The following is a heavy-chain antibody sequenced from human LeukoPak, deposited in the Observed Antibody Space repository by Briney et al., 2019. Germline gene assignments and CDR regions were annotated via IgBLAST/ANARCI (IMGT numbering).Heavy chain of an antibody. J-gene: IGHJ4*02. CDR1: PGSIISYY. D-gene: IGHD3-22*01. V-gene: IGHV4-59*01. Sequence: PSETLSLTCSVPPGSIISYYWSWIRQPPGKGLEWVGSIYYSGSTDYNPSLKSRVIMSLDTSRHQASLKLTSVTAADTAIYYCARDVRYYYESDGYYFDYWGQGTRVTVSS. CDR3: ARDVRYYYESDGYYFDY. CDR2: IYYSGST.